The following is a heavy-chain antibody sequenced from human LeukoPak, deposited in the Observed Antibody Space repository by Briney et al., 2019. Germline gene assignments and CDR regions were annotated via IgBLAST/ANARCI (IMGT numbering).Heavy chain of an antibody. D-gene: IGHD3-10*01. CDR1: GGSISSGDYY. CDR2: IYYSGST. J-gene: IGHJ6*03. CDR3: ASRGFGELSDLYYYYYMDV. Sequence: SQTLSLTCTVSGGSISSGDYYWSWIRQPPGKGLEWIGYIYYSGSTYYNPSLKSRVTISVDTSKNQFSLKLSSVTAADTAVYYCASRGFGELSDLYYYYYMDVWGKGTTVTVSS. V-gene: IGHV4-30-4*08.